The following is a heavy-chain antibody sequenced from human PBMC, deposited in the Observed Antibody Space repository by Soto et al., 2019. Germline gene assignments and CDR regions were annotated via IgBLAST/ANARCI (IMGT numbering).Heavy chain of an antibody. J-gene: IGHJ3*02. D-gene: IGHD6-6*01. CDR3: ARDSSIAARPSAFDI. CDR2: INPSGGST. Sequence: ASVKVSCKASGYTFTSYYMHWVRQAPGQGLEWMGIINPSGGSTSYAQKFQGRVTMTRDTSTSTVYMELSSLRSEDTAVYCCARDSSIAARPSAFDIWGQGTMVTVSS. V-gene: IGHV1-46*01. CDR1: GYTFTSYY.